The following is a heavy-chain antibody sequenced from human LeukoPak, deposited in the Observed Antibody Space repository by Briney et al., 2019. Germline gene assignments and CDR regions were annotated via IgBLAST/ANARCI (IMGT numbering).Heavy chain of an antibody. V-gene: IGHV3-33*06. D-gene: IGHD3-22*01. J-gene: IGHJ4*02. CDR3: AKSRYYYDSSGYSPSDY. CDR1: GFTFSSYG. Sequence: GGSLRLSRAASGFTFSSYGMHWVRQAPGKGLEWVAVIWYDGSNKYYADSVKGRFTISRDNSKNTLYLQMNSLRAEDTAVYYCAKSRYYYDSSGYSPSDYWGQGTLVTVSS. CDR2: IWYDGSNK.